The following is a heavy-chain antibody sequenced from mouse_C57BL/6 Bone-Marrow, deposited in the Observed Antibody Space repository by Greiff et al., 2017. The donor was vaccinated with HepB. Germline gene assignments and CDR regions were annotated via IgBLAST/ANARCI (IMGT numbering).Heavy chain of an antibody. D-gene: IGHD6-2*01. CDR1: GYAFTNHL. CDR3: AKAGPLCDY. Sequence: VQLQQSGAELVRPGTSVKVSCKASGYAFTNHLIEWVKQRPGQGLEWIGVINPGSGGTNYNEKFKGKATLTADKSSSTAYMQRSRLTSEDSAVYICAKAGPLCDYWGQGTTLTHSP. CDR2: INPGSGGT. V-gene: IGHV1-54*01. J-gene: IGHJ2*01.